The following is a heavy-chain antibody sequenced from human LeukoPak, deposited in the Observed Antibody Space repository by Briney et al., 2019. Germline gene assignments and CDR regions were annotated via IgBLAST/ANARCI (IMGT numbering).Heavy chain of an antibody. Sequence: GGSLRLSCAASGFTFSSYAMSWVRQAPGKGLEWVSAISGSGGSTYYADSVKGRFTISRDNSKNTLYLQVNSLRAEDTAVYYCAKDRLDSSGYYPTYYYYGMDVWGQGTTVTVSS. CDR1: GFTFSSYA. CDR2: ISGSGGST. CDR3: AKDRLDSSGYYPTYYYYGMDV. V-gene: IGHV3-23*01. J-gene: IGHJ6*02. D-gene: IGHD3-22*01.